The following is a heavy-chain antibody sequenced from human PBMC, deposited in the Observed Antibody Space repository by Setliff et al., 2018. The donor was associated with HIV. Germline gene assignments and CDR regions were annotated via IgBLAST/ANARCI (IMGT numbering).Heavy chain of an antibody. D-gene: IGHD2-21*01. CDR2: INPDSGDT. J-gene: IGHJ6*02. Sequence: ASVKVSCKASGYTFSGYHMYWVRQAPGQGLEWMGRINPDSGDTKYTQKFEGSGGAIDYADSVQGRFTVSRDNSKNSLYLQMNSLRVEDTAVYYCARDYLYYNMYNGSPVYGMDVWGQGTTVTVSS. CDR3: NSLRVEDTAVYYCARDYLYYNMYNGSPVYGMDV. CDR1: GYTFSGYH. V-gene: IGHV1-2*01.